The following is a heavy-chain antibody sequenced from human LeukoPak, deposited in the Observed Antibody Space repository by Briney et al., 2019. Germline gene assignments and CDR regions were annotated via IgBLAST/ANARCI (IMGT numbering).Heavy chain of an antibody. CDR1: GGSISSYY. J-gene: IGHJ4*02. CDR3: ARECGGDCYRAFDY. V-gene: IGHV4-59*12. Sequence: SETLSLTCTVSGGSISSYYWSWLRQPPGKGLEWIGYIYYSGSTNYNPSLKSRVTMSVDTSKNQFSLKLSSVTAADTAVYYCARECGGDCYRAFDYWGQGTLVTVSS. CDR2: IYYSGST. D-gene: IGHD2-21*01.